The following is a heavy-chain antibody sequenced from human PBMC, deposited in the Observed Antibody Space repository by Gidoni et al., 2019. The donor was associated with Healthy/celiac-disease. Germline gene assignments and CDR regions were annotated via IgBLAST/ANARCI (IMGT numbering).Heavy chain of an antibody. CDR2: IKQDGSEK. Sequence: EVQLVESGGGLVQPGGSLRLSCAASGFTFSSFWMSWVRQAPGKGLEWVDNIKQDGSEKYYVDSVKGRFTISRDNAKNSLYLQMNSLRAEDTAVYYCARDRMLDYYDSSGYYSALDYWGQGTLVTVSS. CDR3: ARDRMLDYYDSSGYYSALDY. D-gene: IGHD3-22*01. CDR1: GFTFSSFW. V-gene: IGHV3-7*01. J-gene: IGHJ4*02.